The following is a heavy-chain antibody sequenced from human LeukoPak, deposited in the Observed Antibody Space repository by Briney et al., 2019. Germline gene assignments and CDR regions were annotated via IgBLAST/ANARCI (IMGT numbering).Heavy chain of an antibody. CDR1: GLTFSTYG. CDR2: ISRSGDST. Sequence: GGSLRLSCAASGLTFSTYGMNWVRQAPGKGVEWVSGISRSGDSTYYADYVKGRFTISRNNSKSTVYLQMNMLRADDTAVYFCARGTSTLRRDYFYYWGQGTLVTVSS. D-gene: IGHD3-16*01. J-gene: IGHJ4*02. CDR3: ARGTSTLRRDYFYY. V-gene: IGHV3-23*01.